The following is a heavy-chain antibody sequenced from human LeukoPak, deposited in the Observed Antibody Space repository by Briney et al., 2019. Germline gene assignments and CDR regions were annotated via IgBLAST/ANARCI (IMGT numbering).Heavy chain of an antibody. Sequence: GGSLRLSCAASGLTFSSAWMHWVRQTPGKRLVWISRIRSDGTATYADSVRGRFTISRDNAKNTLYLQMNNLRADDTGINYCARDVSYMLDYWGQGALVTVSS. D-gene: IGHD1-26*01. J-gene: IGHJ4*02. CDR2: IRSDGTA. CDR3: ARDVSYMLDY. CDR1: GLTFSSAW. V-gene: IGHV3-74*01.